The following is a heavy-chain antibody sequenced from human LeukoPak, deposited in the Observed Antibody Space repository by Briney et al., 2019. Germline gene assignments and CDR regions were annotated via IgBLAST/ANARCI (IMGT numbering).Heavy chain of an antibody. Sequence: SETLSLTCTVSGGSISSYYWSWIRQPPGKGLEWIGYIYYSGSTNYNPSLKSRVTISVDTSKNQFSLKLSSVTAADTAVYYCARDLSEVITFGGVIPNSYFDYWGQGTLVTVSS. D-gene: IGHD3-16*02. CDR3: ARDLSEVITFGGVIPNSYFDY. V-gene: IGHV4-59*01. CDR2: IYYSGST. J-gene: IGHJ4*02. CDR1: GGSISSYY.